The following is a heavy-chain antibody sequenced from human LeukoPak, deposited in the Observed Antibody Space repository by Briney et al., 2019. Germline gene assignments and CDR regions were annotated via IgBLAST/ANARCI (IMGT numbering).Heavy chain of an antibody. CDR1: GGSISSYY. V-gene: IGHV4-59*01. CDR3: AIGWGYGLLWSY. J-gene: IGHJ4*02. CDR2: IYYSGST. D-gene: IGHD3-10*01. Sequence: SETLSLTCTVSGGSISSYYWSWIRQPPGKGLEWIGYIYYSGSTNYNPSLKSRVTISVDTSKDQFSLKLSSVTAADTAMYYRAIGWGYGLLWSYWGQGTLVTVSS.